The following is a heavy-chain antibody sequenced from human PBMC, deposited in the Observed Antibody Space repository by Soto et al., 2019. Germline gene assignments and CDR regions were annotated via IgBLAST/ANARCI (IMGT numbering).Heavy chain of an antibody. CDR1: GNTFTSYD. CDR2: INPNSGNI. Sequence: PSVKVSCKASGNTFTSYDINWVRQATGHGLEWMGWINPNSGNIGYAQKFQGRVTMTRDTAIRTAYMEVSRLRSDDTAVYYCARGRASGSYYLLDSWGQGTLVTVSS. V-gene: IGHV1-8*01. D-gene: IGHD3-10*01. CDR3: ARGRASGSYYLLDS. J-gene: IGHJ4*02.